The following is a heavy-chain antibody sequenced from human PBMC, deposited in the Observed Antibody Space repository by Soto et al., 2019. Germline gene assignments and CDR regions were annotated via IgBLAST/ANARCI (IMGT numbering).Heavy chain of an antibody. V-gene: IGHV4-4*07. CDR1: GGSISSYY. D-gene: IGHD3-22*01. CDR2: IYSSGST. J-gene: IGHJ4*02. CDR3: ARSRTSDTSNYYYYFDY. Sequence: ETLSLTCTVSGGSISSYYWNWVRQPAGEGLEWIGRIYSSGSTNYNPSLKSRDTMSVDTSKNQFSLKLTSVTAADTAVYYCARSRTSDTSNYYYYFDYWGQGALVTVSS.